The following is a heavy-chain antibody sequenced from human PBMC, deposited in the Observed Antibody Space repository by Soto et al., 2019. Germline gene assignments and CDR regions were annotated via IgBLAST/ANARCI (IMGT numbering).Heavy chain of an antibody. CDR2: IYYSGST. Sequence: LSLTCTVSGGSISSGDYYWRWIRQPPGKGLEWIGYIYYSGSTYYNPSLKSRVTISVDTSKNQFSLKLSSVTAADTAVYYCARDKENSTAFGDAFDIWGQGTMVTVSS. V-gene: IGHV4-30-4*01. CDR3: ARDKENSTAFGDAFDI. J-gene: IGHJ3*02. CDR1: GGSISSGDYY. D-gene: IGHD2-2*01.